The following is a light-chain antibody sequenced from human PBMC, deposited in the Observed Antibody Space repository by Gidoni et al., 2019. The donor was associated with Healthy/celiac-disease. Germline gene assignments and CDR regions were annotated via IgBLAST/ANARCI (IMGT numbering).Light chain of an antibody. V-gene: IGKV3-20*01. J-gene: IGKJ1*01. Sequence: IVFTQSPGTLSLSPGERATLSCSASQSVSSSYLAWYQQKPGQAPRLLIYGASSRATGIPDRFSGSGSGTDFTLNISRLETEDFAVYYCQQDGSSQWTFGQGTKVEIK. CDR1: QSVSSSY. CDR3: QQDGSSQWT. CDR2: GAS.